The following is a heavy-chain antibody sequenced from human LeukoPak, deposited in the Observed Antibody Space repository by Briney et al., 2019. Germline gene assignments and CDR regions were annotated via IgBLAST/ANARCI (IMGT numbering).Heavy chain of an antibody. CDR1: GGSISSSSYY. Sequence: SETLSLTCTVSGGSISSSSYYWGWIRQPPGMGLEWIGSIYYSGSTYYNPSLKSRVTISVDTSKNQFSLKLSSVTAADTAVYYCARAGDYYDSSGYSSDAFDIWGQGTMVTVSS. D-gene: IGHD3-22*01. J-gene: IGHJ3*02. CDR2: IYYSGST. V-gene: IGHV4-39*07. CDR3: ARAGDYYDSSGYSSDAFDI.